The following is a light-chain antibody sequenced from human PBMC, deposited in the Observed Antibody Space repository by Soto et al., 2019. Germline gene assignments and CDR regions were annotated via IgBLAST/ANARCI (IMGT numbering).Light chain of an antibody. Sequence: ALRMTQSPSSLSASTVDRVTIPCRASQGISSYLAWYQQKPGKAPKLLIYAASTLHSGVPSRFSGRKSGTQFTLTIDSLQPEDFATYYCQQVKTYPRTFGGGTKVDIK. V-gene: IGKV1-8*01. CDR1: QGISSY. J-gene: IGKJ4*01. CDR2: AAS. CDR3: QQVKTYPRT.